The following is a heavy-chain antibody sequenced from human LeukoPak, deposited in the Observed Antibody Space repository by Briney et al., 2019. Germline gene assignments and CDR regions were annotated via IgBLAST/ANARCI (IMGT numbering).Heavy chain of an antibody. J-gene: IGHJ5*02. V-gene: IGHV3-11*04. CDR3: ARTGYSGYVFWFDP. D-gene: IGHD5-12*01. Sequence: GGSLRLSCAASGFTFSDYYMSWIRQAPGKGLEWVSYISSSGSTIYYADSVKGRFTIFRDNAKNSLYLQMNSLRAEDTAVYYCARTGYSGYVFWFDPWGQGTLVTVSS. CDR2: ISSSGSTI. CDR1: GFTFSDYY.